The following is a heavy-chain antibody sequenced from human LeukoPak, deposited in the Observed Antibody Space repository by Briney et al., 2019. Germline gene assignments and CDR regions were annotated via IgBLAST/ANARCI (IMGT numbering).Heavy chain of an antibody. V-gene: IGHV3-11*01. Sequence: GGSLRLSCEASRFTFRDYYMSWIRQAPGKGLEWVSYISSSGSNVYYADSVKGRFTISRDNAKNSLYLQMNSLRAEDTAVYFCARSGCRGGTCYPYEAFDMWGQGTMVTVSS. D-gene: IGHD2-15*01. CDR1: RFTFRDYY. J-gene: IGHJ3*02. CDR3: ARSGCRGGTCYPYEAFDM. CDR2: ISSSGSNV.